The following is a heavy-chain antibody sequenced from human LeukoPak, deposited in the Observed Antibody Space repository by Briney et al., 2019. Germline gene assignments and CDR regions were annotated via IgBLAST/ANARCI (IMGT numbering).Heavy chain of an antibody. J-gene: IGHJ4*02. CDR1: GYTFTGYY. Sequence: ASVKVSCKASGYTFTGYYMHWVRQAPGQGLEWMGRINPNSGGTNYAQKFQGRVTMTRDTSISTASMELSRLRSDDTAVYYCASSICSGGSCYLYYWGQGTLVTVSS. V-gene: IGHV1-2*06. D-gene: IGHD2-15*01. CDR2: INPNSGGT. CDR3: ASSICSGGSCYLYY.